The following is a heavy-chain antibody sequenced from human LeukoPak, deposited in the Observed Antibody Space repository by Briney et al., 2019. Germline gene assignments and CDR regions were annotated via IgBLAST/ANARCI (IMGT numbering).Heavy chain of an antibody. CDR1: GVSISSYY. CDR2: IFYTGST. V-gene: IGHV4-59*01. J-gene: IGHJ5*02. Sequence: PSETLSLTCTVSGVSISSYYWSWIRQPPGEGLEWIGYIFYTGSTNYYPSLKSRVTISVDKSTNHFSLKLNSVSAADTAAYYCARGGYYGSGNDFRFDPWGQGTLVTVSS. CDR3: ARGGYYGSGNDFRFDP. D-gene: IGHD3-10*01.